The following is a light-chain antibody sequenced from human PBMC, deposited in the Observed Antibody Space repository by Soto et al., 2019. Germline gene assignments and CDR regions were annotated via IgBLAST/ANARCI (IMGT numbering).Light chain of an antibody. Sequence: QAVVAQPPSASGTPGQRVTISCSGSSSNIGGNTVNWYQQLPGTAPKLLIYSDNQRPSGVPDRFSGSKSGTSASLAIGGLQSEDGADYYCAAWDDSLNGPMFGGGTKVTVL. CDR3: AAWDDSLNGPM. J-gene: IGLJ3*02. CDR2: SDN. CDR1: SSNIGGNT. V-gene: IGLV1-44*01.